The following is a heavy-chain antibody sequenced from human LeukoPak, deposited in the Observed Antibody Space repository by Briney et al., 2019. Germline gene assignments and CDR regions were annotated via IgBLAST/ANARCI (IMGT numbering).Heavy chain of an antibody. CDR2: IYYSGST. CDR1: GGSISSYY. D-gene: IGHD3-3*01. Sequence: PSETLSLTCTVSGGSISSYYWSWIRQPPGKGLEWIGYIYYSGSTNYNPSLKSRVTISVDRSKNQFALKLSSVTAADTAVYYCARAAYDFWSGYYYYYYMDVWGKGTTVTVSS. V-gene: IGHV4-59*12. CDR3: ARAAYDFWSGYYYYYYMDV. J-gene: IGHJ6*03.